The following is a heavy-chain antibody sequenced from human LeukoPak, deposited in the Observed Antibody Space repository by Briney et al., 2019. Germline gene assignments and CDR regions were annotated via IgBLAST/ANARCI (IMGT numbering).Heavy chain of an antibody. CDR1: GFTFNNYI. D-gene: IGHD1-26*01. J-gene: IGHJ4*02. Sequence: GGSLRLSCAASGFTFNNYIMNWVRQAPGKGLEWVSSISSSSSYIYYADSVKGRFTISRDNAKNSLYLHMSSLRAEDTAMYYCARWGELLPFDYWGQGTLVTVSS. V-gene: IGHV3-21*01. CDR3: ARWGELLPFDY. CDR2: ISSSSSYI.